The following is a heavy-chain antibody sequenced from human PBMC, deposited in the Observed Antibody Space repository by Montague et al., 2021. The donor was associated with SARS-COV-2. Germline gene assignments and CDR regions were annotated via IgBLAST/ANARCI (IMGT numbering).Heavy chain of an antibody. CDR3: ARATLGITMIVVVMTAIDYYFDY. V-gene: IGHV4-59*12. CDR2: IYYRGST. CDR1: GDSINSSY. Sequence: SETLSLTCTVSGDSINSSYWSWIRQPPGKGLEWIGYIYYRGSTNYNPSLETRVTISVDPSKNQFSLKLSSVTAADTAVYYCARATLGITMIVVVMTAIDYYFDYWGLGNLVTVSS. D-gene: IGHD3-22*01. J-gene: IGHJ4*02.